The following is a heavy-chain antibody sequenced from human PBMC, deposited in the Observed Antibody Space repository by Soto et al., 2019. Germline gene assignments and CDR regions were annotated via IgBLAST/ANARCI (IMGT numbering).Heavy chain of an antibody. Sequence: ASVKVSCKASGGTFSSYAMSWVRQAPGKGLEWVSAISGSGVSTYYADSVKGRFTISRDNSKNTLYLQMSSLRAEDTAVFYCAKDSGYSYGYDAFDIWGQGTMVTVSS. V-gene: IGHV3-23*01. CDR1: GGTFSSYA. CDR3: AKDSGYSYGYDAFDI. J-gene: IGHJ3*02. CDR2: ISGSGVST. D-gene: IGHD5-18*01.